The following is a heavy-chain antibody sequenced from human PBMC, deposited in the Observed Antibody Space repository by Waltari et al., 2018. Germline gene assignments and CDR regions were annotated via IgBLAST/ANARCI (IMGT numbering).Heavy chain of an antibody. CDR1: GGSFSGYY. J-gene: IGHJ4*02. Sequence: QVQLQQWGAGLLKPSETLSLTCAVYGGSFSGYYWSWIRQPPGKGLEWIGEINHSGSTNYNPYLKSRGTISVDTSKNQFSLKLSSVTAADTAVYYCARGGVRDGYNSGHFDYWGQGTLVTVSS. CDR3: ARGGVRDGYNSGHFDY. V-gene: IGHV4-34*01. CDR2: INHSGST. D-gene: IGHD5-12*01.